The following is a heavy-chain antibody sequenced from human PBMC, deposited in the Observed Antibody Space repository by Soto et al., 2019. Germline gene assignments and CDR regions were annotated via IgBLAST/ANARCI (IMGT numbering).Heavy chain of an antibody. V-gene: IGHV3-7*05. Sequence: GGSLGLSCAASGFTFRSYYMGWATQAQEKGLEWVDNIKRDGNVRNFVGSVKGRFTVSRDNAKNSLYLQMNSLISDDTALYYCVRDLVGSRGYLGQWGQGT. D-gene: IGHD3-22*01. CDR2: IKRDGNVR. CDR3: VRDLVGSRGYLGQ. CDR1: GFTFRSYY. J-gene: IGHJ4*02.